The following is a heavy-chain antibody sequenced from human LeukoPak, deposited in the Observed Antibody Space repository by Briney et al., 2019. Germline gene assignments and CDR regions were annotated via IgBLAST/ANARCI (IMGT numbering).Heavy chain of an antibody. Sequence: GGSLRLSCAASGFTFSSYWMSWVRQAPGKGLEWVANIKQDGSEKYYVDSVKGRFTISRDNAKNSLYLQMNSLRAEDTAVYYCARVRQLGYYYYYYVDVWGKGTTVTVSS. CDR3: ARVRQLGYYYYYYVDV. CDR1: GFTFSSYW. J-gene: IGHJ6*03. V-gene: IGHV3-7*01. CDR2: IKQDGSEK. D-gene: IGHD6-6*01.